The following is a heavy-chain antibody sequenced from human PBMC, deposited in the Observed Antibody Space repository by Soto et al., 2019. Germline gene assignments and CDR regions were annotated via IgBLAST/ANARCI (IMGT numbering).Heavy chain of an antibody. J-gene: IGHJ1*01. CDR1: GYTLTELS. V-gene: IGHV1-24*01. CDR2: FDPEDGET. D-gene: IGHD3-22*01. CDR3: ATGGYYDRSGYPEYFQH. Sequence: ASVKVSCKVSGYTLTELSMHWVRQAPGKGLEWMGGFDPEDGETIYAQKFQGRVTMTEDTSTDTAYMELSSLRSEDTAVYYCATGGYYDRSGYPEYFQHWGQGTLVTVSS.